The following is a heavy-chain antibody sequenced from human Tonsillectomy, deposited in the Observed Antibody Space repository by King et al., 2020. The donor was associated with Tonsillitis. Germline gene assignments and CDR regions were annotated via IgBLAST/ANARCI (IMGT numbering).Heavy chain of an antibody. CDR3: SSYAYTFWTSIG. CDR2: SSYIGST. D-gene: IGHD3/OR15-3a*01. CDR1: GASISNGYYY. Sequence: QLQESGPGLVKPSQTLSLTCTVSGASISNGYYYCSWIRQHPGKGLGWIGYSSYIGSTYYNPSPQSRVTMSVDTSKNQFSLKLSSVAAADSAVYYCSSYAYTFWTSIGWGQGTLVTVSS. V-gene: IGHV4-31*03. J-gene: IGHJ4*02.